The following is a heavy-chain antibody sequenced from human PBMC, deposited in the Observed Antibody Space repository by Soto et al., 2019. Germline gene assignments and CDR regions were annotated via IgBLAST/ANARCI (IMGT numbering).Heavy chain of an antibody. CDR2: ISNDGGQK. CDR3: AKPXSFQAYDY. CDR1: GFSFSTYD. J-gene: IGHJ4*02. Sequence: QVQLVESGGGVVQPGRSLRLSCAASGFSFSTYDMRWVRQAPGKGLEWVAAISNDGGQKFYADSVKGRFTISRDNSENTXXXXXXXXXXXXXXXXXXAKPXSFQAYDYWGQGXXVTVSS. V-gene: IGHV3-30*03.